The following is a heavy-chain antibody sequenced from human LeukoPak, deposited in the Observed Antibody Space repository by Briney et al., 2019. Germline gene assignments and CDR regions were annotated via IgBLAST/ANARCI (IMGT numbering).Heavy chain of an antibody. CDR3: ARDYNWNVDY. CDR1: GYNFTRYW. V-gene: IGHV1-18*04. Sequence: ASAKVPFKASGYNFTRYWISWVRPAPRQGLEWIGWINAYNGNTNYAQKIQGRVTMTTDTSTSTAYMELRSLRSDDTAVYYCARDYNWNVDYWGQGTLVTVSS. J-gene: IGHJ4*02. D-gene: IGHD1-1*01. CDR2: INAYNGNT.